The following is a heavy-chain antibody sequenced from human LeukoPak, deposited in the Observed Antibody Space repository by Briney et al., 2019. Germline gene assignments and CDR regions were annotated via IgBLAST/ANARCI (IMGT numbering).Heavy chain of an antibody. D-gene: IGHD3-22*01. J-gene: IGHJ4*02. Sequence: GGSLRLSCAASGFTFSSYSMNWVRQAPGKGLEWVSSISSSSSYIYYADSVKGRFTISRDNAKNSLYLQMNSLRAEDTAVYYCASLGRSTYYYDSSGYYYVYWGQGTLVTVSS. V-gene: IGHV3-21*01. CDR2: ISSSSSYI. CDR3: ASLGRSTYYYDSSGYYYVY. CDR1: GFTFSSYS.